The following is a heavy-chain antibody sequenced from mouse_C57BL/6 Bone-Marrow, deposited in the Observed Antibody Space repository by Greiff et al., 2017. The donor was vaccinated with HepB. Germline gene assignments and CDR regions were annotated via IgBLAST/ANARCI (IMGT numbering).Heavy chain of an antibody. CDR1: GYKFTDYE. CDR2: IDPETGGT. J-gene: IGHJ3*01. CDR3: TREGLRQGFAY. V-gene: IGHV1-15*01. D-gene: IGHD2-4*01. Sequence: QVQLKESGAELVRPGASVTLSCKASGYKFTDYEMHWVKQTPVHGLEWIGAIDPETGGTAYNQKFKGKAILTADKSSSTAYRELRSLTSEDSAVYYCTREGLRQGFAYWGQGTLVTVSA.